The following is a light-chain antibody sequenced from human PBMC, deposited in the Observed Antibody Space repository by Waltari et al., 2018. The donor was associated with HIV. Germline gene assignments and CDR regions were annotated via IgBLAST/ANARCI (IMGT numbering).Light chain of an antibody. CDR3: QQYGSFPYT. CDR2: GAS. V-gene: IGKV3-20*01. CDR1: QSVSSSY. J-gene: IGKJ2*01. Sequence: EIVLTQSPGTLSLSPGERATISCRASQSVSSSYLAWYQHKPGQAPRLLIYGASSRATGIPDRFSGSGSGTDFTLTISRLEPEDFAVYYCQQYGSFPYTFGQGTKLEIK.